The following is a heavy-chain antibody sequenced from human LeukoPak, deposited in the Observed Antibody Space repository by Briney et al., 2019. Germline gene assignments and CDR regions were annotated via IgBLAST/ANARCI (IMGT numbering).Heavy chain of an antibody. D-gene: IGHD3-10*01. CDR2: ISSNGGST. CDR1: GFTFSSYA. CDR3: ARSLGEPPRPSRLPHNAFDI. Sequence: GGSLRLSCAASGFTFSSYAMHWVRQAPGKGLEYVSAISSNGGSTYYANSVKGRFTISRDNAKNSLYLQMNSLRADDTAVYYCARSLGEPPRPSRLPHNAFDIWGQGTMVTVSS. J-gene: IGHJ3*02. V-gene: IGHV3-64*01.